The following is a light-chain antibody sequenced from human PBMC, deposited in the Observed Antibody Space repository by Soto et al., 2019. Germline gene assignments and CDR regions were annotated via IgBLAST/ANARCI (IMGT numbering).Light chain of an antibody. CDR2: STN. J-gene: IGLJ2*01. CDR3: AAWDGSLNVVL. V-gene: IGLV1-44*01. Sequence: QSALTQPPSASGTPGQRVTISCSGSSSNIGSNTVNWYQQLPGSAPKLLMYSTNQRPSGVPDRFSGSKSGTPASLAISGLQSEDEADYYCAAWDGSLNVVLFGGGTKVTVL. CDR1: SSNIGSNT.